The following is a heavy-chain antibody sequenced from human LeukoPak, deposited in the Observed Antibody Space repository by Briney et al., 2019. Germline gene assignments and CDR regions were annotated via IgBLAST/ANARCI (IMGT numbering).Heavy chain of an antibody. Sequence: GASVKVSCKASGYTFTGYYMHWVRQAPGQGPEWMGWINPNSGGTNYAQKFQGRVTMTRDTSISTAYMELSRLRSDDTAVYYCAREAQFWLHTTRDAFDIWGQGTMVTVSS. J-gene: IGHJ3*02. CDR1: GYTFTGYY. CDR3: AREAQFWLHTTRDAFDI. D-gene: IGHD3-9*01. V-gene: IGHV1-2*02. CDR2: INPNSGGT.